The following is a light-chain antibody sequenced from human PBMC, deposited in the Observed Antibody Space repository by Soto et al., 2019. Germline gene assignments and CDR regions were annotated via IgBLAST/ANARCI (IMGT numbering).Light chain of an antibody. CDR2: AAS. CDR3: QKYNSAPPIT. J-gene: IGKJ5*01. V-gene: IGKV1-27*01. Sequence: DIQMTQSPSSLSASVGDRVTITCRPSQAISNYLAWYQKKPGKVPKLLIYAASTLQSGVPSRFSGSGSGTDLTLTISSLQTEDVANYYCQKYNSAPPITFGQGTRLEI. CDR1: QAISNY.